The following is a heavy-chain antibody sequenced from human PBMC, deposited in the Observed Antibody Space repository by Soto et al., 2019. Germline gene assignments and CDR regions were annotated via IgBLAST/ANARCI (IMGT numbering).Heavy chain of an antibody. Sequence: GESLKISCKGSGYSFTNYWIGWVRQMSGKGLEWMGIIYPGDSDTRYSPSFQGQVTISADKSISTAYLQWSSLKASDTAMYYCARTSAAGKYYYGMDVWGQGTTVTVSS. J-gene: IGHJ6*02. V-gene: IGHV5-51*01. D-gene: IGHD6-13*01. CDR2: IYPGDSDT. CDR3: ARTSAAGKYYYGMDV. CDR1: GYSFTNYW.